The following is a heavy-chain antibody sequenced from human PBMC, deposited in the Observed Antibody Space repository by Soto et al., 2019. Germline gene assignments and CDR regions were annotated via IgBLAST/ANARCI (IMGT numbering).Heavy chain of an antibody. J-gene: IGHJ6*02. D-gene: IGHD3-10*02. Sequence: ETRSLTSADYGGCFSGYYWCWIRQPPGKGLEWIGEINHSGSTNYNPSLKSRVTISVDTSKNQFSLKLSSVTAADTAVYYCARRAVRGAGYYYYGMDVWGQGTTVTVSS. V-gene: IGHV4-34*01. CDR1: GGCFSGYY. CDR2: INHSGST. CDR3: ARRAVRGAGYYYYGMDV.